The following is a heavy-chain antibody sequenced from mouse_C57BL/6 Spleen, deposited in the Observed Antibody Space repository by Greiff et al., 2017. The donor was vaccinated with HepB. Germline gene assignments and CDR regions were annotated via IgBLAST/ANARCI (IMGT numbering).Heavy chain of an antibody. CDR2: INYDGSST. J-gene: IGHJ4*01. Sequence: EVKLMESEGGLVQPGSSMKLSCTASGFTFSDYYMAWVRQVPEKGLEWVANINYDGSSTYYLDSLKSRFIISRDNAKNILYLQMSSLKSEDTATYYCARASGDDYAMDYWGQGTSVTVSS. CDR1: GFTFSDYY. D-gene: IGHD1-3*01. V-gene: IGHV5-16*01. CDR3: ARASGDDYAMDY.